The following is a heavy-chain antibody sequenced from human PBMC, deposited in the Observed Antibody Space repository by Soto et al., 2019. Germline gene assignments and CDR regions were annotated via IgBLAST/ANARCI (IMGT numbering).Heavy chain of an antibody. CDR1: GGSVSNKTYY. CDR2: VYYSGTT. CDR3: ARTTAVPNTLRSRYFFDY. D-gene: IGHD4-17*01. V-gene: IGHV4-61*01. J-gene: IGHJ4*02. Sequence: SETLSLTCSVSGGSVSNKTYYWSWIRQPPGKRLEWIGYVYYSGTTNYNSSLKSRVTISVDLSKNQFSLRLSSVTTADTALYYCARTTAVPNTLRSRYFFDYWGQGTLVTVSS.